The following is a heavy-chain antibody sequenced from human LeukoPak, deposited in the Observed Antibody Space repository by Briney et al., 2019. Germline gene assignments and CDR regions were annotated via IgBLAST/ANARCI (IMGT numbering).Heavy chain of an antibody. J-gene: IGHJ4*02. CDR1: VDSVSSNSAA. CDR2: TYYRSKWYN. D-gene: IGHD6-13*01. CDR3: ARALPQQLSYYFDY. Sequence: SQTLSLTCAISVDSVSSNSAAWNWIRQSPSRGLECLGRTYYRSKWYNDYAVSVKSRITINPDTSKNQFSLQLNSVTPEDTAVYYCARALPQQLSYYFDYWGQGTLVTVSS. V-gene: IGHV6-1*01.